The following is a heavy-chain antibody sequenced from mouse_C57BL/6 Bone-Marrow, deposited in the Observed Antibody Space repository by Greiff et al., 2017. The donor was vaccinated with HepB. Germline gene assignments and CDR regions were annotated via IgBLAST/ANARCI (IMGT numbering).Heavy chain of an antibody. J-gene: IGHJ1*03. D-gene: IGHD2-1*01. CDR3: TRGGGNYDWYFDV. CDR2: IDPETGGT. CDR1: GYTFTDYE. Sequence: QVQLQQSGAELVRPGASVTLSCKASGYTFTDYEMHWVKQTPVHGLEWIGAIDPETGGTAYNQKFKGKAILTADKSSSTAYMELRSLTSEDSAVYYCTRGGGNYDWYFDVWGTGTTVTVAS. V-gene: IGHV1-15*01.